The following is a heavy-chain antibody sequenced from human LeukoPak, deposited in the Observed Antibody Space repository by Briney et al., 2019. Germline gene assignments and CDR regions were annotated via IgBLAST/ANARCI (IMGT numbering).Heavy chain of an antibody. CDR2: MYYSGST. CDR1: GGSIRSYY. D-gene: IGHD1-26*01. Sequence: SETLSLTCTVSGGSIRSYYWSWIRQPPGKGLEWIGYMYYSGSTSYNPSLKSRVTISVDTSKNQFSLKLSSVTAADTAVYYCVSGSSFYFDYWGQGTLVTVSS. V-gene: IGHV4-59*08. J-gene: IGHJ4*02. CDR3: VSGSSFYFDY.